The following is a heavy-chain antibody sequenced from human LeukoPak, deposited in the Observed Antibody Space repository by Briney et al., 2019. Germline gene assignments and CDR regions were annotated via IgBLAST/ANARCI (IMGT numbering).Heavy chain of an antibody. D-gene: IGHD3-22*01. CDR2: INSDGSST. Sequence: SGGSLRLSCAASGFTFSTYWMHWVRQAPGKGLVWVSRINSDGSSTSYADSVKGRFTVSRDNANNTLYLQMNSLRAEDTAVYYCARGPYYYDSSALGYWGQGTLVTVSS. V-gene: IGHV3-74*01. CDR3: ARGPYYYDSSALGY. CDR1: GFTFSTYW. J-gene: IGHJ4*02.